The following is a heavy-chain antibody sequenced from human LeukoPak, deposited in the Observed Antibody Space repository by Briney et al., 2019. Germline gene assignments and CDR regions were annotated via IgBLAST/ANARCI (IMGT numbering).Heavy chain of an antibody. V-gene: IGHV3-53*05. CDR1: GFTVSSNY. CDR2: IYSGVST. J-gene: IGHJ4*02. CDR3: ASGKSMGGHYNYDSSWAY. Sequence: GGSLRLSCAASGFTVSSNYMSWVRQAPGKGLEWVSVIYSGVSTYYADSVKGRFTISRDNSKNTLYLQMNSLRAEDTAVYYCASGKSMGGHYNYDSSWAYWGQGTLVTVSS. D-gene: IGHD3-22*01.